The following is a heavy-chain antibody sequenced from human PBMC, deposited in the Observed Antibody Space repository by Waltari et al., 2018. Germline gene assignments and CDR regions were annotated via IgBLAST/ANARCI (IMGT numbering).Heavy chain of an antibody. CDR3: TLAPPYYYYGMDV. V-gene: IGHV3-73*02. CDR2: IRSKANSDAT. Sequence: EVQLVESGGGLVQPGGSLKLSCAASGFTFSGSAMHWVRQASGKGLEWVGRIRSKANSDATAYAASVKGRFTISRDDSKNTAYLQMNSLKTEDTAVYYCTLAPPYYYYGMDVWGQGTTVTVSS. CDR1: GFTFSGSA. J-gene: IGHJ6*02.